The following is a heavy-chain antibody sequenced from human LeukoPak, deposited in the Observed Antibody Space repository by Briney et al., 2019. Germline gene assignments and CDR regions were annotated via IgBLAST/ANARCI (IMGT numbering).Heavy chain of an antibody. CDR1: GGLISISTYY. CDR3: ARLTGGSSGDY. J-gene: IGHJ4*02. Sequence: PSETLSLTCTVSGGLISISTYYWGWIRQPPGKGLEWIGSIYYSGTTHYNPSLKSRVTISVDTSKNQFSLKLSSVTAADTAVYYCARLTGGSSGDYWGQGTLVTVSS. D-gene: IGHD2-15*01. V-gene: IGHV4-39*07. CDR2: IYYSGTT.